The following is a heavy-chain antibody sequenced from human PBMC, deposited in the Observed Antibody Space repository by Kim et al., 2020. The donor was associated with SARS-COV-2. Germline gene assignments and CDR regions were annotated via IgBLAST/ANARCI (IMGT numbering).Heavy chain of an antibody. Sequence: GKGRFTISKDDSKNTLYLQMNSLKTEDTAVYYCTTSLGGSYYGGHYGMDVWGQGTTVTVSS. D-gene: IGHD1-26*01. V-gene: IGHV3-15*01. J-gene: IGHJ6*02. CDR3: TTSLGGSYYGGHYGMDV.